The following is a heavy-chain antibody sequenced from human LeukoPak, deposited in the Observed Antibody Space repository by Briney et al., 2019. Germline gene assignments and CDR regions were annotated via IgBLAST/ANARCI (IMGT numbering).Heavy chain of an antibody. CDR1: GFTFSTYA. Sequence: GGSLRLSCAASGFTFSTYAMSWVRQAPGKGLEWVSVISGSGGATYFADSVKGRVTISRDNSKNTLYLQINILRVEDTAVYYCAKEGGSGSFFPFDYWGQGTLVTVSS. V-gene: IGHV3-23*01. CDR2: ISGSGGAT. CDR3: AKEGGSGSFFPFDY. D-gene: IGHD3-10*01. J-gene: IGHJ4*02.